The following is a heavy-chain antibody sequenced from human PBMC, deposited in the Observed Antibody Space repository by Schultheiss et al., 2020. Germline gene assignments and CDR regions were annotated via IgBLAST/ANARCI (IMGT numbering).Heavy chain of an antibody. Sequence: GGSLRLSCAASGFTVSSNYMSWVRQAPGKGLEWVLVIYSGGGTYYADSVKGRFTSSRDNAKNSLYLQMSSLRAEDTAVYYCASGLLFGPYYYGMDVWGQGTTVTVSS. V-gene: IGHV3-66*01. CDR1: GFTVSSNY. CDR3: ASGLLFGPYYYGMDV. CDR2: IYSGGGT. D-gene: IGHD2-21*02. J-gene: IGHJ6*02.